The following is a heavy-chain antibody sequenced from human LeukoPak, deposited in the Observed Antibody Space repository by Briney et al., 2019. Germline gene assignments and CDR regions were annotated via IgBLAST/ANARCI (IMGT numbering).Heavy chain of an antibody. V-gene: IGHV1-18*01. CDR3: ARGVGQTTGTTGGYYFDF. CDR2: ISAYNGNT. CDR1: GYTFTNYG. J-gene: IGHJ4*02. D-gene: IGHD1-1*01. Sequence: ASVTVSRKASGYTFTNYGITWVRQAPGQGLEWMGWISAYNGNTNYAQKFQGRVTMTTDTSTTTAYMELRSLRSDDTAVYYCARGVGQTTGTTGGYYFDFWGQGTLVTVSS.